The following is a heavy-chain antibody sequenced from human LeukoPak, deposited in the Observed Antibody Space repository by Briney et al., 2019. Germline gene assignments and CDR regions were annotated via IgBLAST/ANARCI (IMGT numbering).Heavy chain of an antibody. D-gene: IGHD6-6*01. J-gene: IGHJ4*02. CDR1: GITFSGSA. V-gene: IGHV3-23*01. CDR2: ISNSGGNT. Sequence: PGGSLRLSCAASGITFSGSAMTWVRQAPGKGLEWVSAISNSGGNTYYADSLKGRFTISRDNSNNTLYLQMYGLRAEDTAVYYCARGTGIARPDYWGQGTLVTVSS. CDR3: ARGTGIARPDY.